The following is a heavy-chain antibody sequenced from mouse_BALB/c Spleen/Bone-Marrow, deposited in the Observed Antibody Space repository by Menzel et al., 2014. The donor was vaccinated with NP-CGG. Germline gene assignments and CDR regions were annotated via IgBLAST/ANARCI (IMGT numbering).Heavy chain of an antibody. J-gene: IGHJ2*01. CDR1: GFTFSSYS. V-gene: IGHV5-6-4*01. CDR3: SKDGGYDYSYYFDY. D-gene: IGHD2-4*01. CDR2: ISSGGHYT. Sequence: EVQRVESGGGLVKPGGSLKLSCAASGFTFSSYSMSWVRQTPEKRLEWVATISSGGHYTYYPDSVKGRFTISRDKAKNTLYLQMSSLKSEDTAMYYCSKDGGYDYSYYFDYWGQGTTPTVSS.